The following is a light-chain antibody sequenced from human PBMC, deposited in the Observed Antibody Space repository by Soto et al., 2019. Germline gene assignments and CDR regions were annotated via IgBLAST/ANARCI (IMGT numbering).Light chain of an antibody. V-gene: IGKV3-15*01. J-gene: IGKJ4*01. CDR3: QQHNNWPLT. CDR1: QSLSGN. Sequence: EIVMAQSPATLSVSPGERATLSCRASQSLSGNLAGYQQNPGQAPRLLIYGASTRATGIPARFSGGGCGTEFTLTISSLQSEDFAVYYCQQHNNWPLTFGGGTKVEIK. CDR2: GAS.